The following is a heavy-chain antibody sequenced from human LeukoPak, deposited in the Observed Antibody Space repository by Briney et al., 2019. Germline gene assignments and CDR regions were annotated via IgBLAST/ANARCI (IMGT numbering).Heavy chain of an antibody. CDR3: ARGKRVVPAAILRGWFDP. J-gene: IGHJ5*02. CDR2: INHSGST. D-gene: IGHD2-2*02. Sequence: SETLSLTCTVSGGSISSGDYYWSWIRQPPGKGLEWIGEINHSGSTNYNPSLKSRVTISVDTSKNQFSLKLSSVTAADTAVYYCARGKRVVPAAILRGWFDPWGQGTLVTVSS. V-gene: IGHV4-39*07. CDR1: GGSISSGDYY.